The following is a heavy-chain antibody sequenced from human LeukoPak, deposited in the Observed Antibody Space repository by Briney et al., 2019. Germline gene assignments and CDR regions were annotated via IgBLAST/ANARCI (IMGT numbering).Heavy chain of an antibody. CDR1: GESISGFY. D-gene: IGHD4-17*01. V-gene: IGHV4-59*01. CDR3: ANSIDFDYGDYYFDY. J-gene: IGHJ4*02. Sequence: SETLSLTCTVSGESISGFYWTWIRQPPGKGLEWIGYIYYSGSTNYNPSLKSRVTISVDTSKNQFSLKLSSVTAADTAVYYCANSIDFDYGDYYFDYWGQGALVTISS. CDR2: IYYSGST.